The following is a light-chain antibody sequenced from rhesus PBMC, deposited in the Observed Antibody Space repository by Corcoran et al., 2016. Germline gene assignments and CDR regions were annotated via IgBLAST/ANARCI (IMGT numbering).Light chain of an antibody. CDR3: LQYNSDPPT. CDR1: QGISSY. Sequence: DIQMTQSPSSLSASVGDSITITCRASQGISSYLNWYQQKPGKAPKRLIYKTSLLESGVPSIFSGSGSGTNFHLTISNLQPEDFATYYCLQYNSDPPTFGQGIKVEIK. J-gene: IGKJ1*01. CDR2: KTS. V-gene: IGKV1-43*02.